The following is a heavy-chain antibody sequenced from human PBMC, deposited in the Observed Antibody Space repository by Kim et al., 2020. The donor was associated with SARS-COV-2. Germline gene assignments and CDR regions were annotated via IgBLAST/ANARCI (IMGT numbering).Heavy chain of an antibody. J-gene: IGHJ3*02. CDR2: IYYSGST. D-gene: IGHD3-22*01. V-gene: IGHV4-39*01. Sequence: SETLSLTCTVSGGSISSSSYYWGWIRQPPGKGLEWIGSIYYSGSTYYNPSLKSRVTISVDTSKNQFSLKLSSVTAADTAVYYCARLVRAFEYYDSSGYNAFDIWGQGTMVTVSS. CDR3: ARLVRAFEYYDSSGYNAFDI. CDR1: GGSISSSSYY.